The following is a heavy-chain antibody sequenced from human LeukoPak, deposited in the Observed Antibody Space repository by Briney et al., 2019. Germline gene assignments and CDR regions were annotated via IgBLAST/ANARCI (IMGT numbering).Heavy chain of an antibody. V-gene: IGHV4-59*01. CDR1: GGSISSYY. CDR2: IYYSGST. CDR3: ARGLGPIYFDY. Sequence: SGTLSLTCTVSGGSISSYYWSWIRQPPGKGLEWIGYIYYSGSTNYNPSLKSRVTVSADMSKNQFSLKLNSVTAADTAVYYCARGLGPIYFDYWGQGTLVTVSS. J-gene: IGHJ4*02. D-gene: IGHD3-16*01.